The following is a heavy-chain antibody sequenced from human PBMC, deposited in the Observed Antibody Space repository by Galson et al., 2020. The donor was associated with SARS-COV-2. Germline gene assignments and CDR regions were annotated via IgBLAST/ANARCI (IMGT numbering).Heavy chain of an antibody. CDR3: ARALREVNMILVVLGYYHYMDV. Sequence: SETLSLTCAVYGGSFSGYYWSWIRQAPGKGLEWIGEINHGGSTRKNPSLKNRVTITEDTYKNQFSLKLNSLSAADAAVYYCARALREVNMILVVLGYYHYMDVWGKGTTVTISS. V-gene: IGHV4-34*01. CDR2: INHGGST. J-gene: IGHJ6*03. D-gene: IGHD3-22*01. CDR1: GGSFSGYY.